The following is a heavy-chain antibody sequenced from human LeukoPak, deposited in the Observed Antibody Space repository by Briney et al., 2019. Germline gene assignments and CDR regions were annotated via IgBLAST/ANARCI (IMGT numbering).Heavy chain of an antibody. CDR1: GFTFSSYA. V-gene: IGHV3-64*01. CDR2: ISSNGGST. D-gene: IGHD3-22*01. J-gene: IGHJ4*02. Sequence: GGSLRLSCAASGFTFSSYAMHWVRQAPGKGLEYVSAISSNGGSTYYANSVKGRFTISRDNSKNTLYLQMGSLRAEDMAVYYCARAKEYYYDSSGYYYFDYWGQGTLVTVSS. CDR3: ARAKEYYYDSSGYYYFDY.